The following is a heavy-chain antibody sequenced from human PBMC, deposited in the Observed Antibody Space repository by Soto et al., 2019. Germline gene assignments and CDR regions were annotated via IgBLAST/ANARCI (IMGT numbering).Heavy chain of an antibody. CDR2: IYYSGST. CDR3: ARAVEDTAVINYSYYMDF. D-gene: IGHD5-18*01. J-gene: IGHJ6*03. V-gene: IGHV4-31*03. CDR1: GGSISSGGYY. Sequence: PSETLSLTCTVSGGSISSGGYYWSWIRQHPGKALEWIGYIYYSGSTYYNPSLKSRVTISVDTSKNQFSLKLSSVTAADTAVYYCARAVEDTAVINYSYYMDFWGKGTTVTVSS.